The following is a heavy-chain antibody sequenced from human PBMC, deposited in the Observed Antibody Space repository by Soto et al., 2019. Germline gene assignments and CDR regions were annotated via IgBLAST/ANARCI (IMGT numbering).Heavy chain of an antibody. CDR3: ARAYRVPSAGAREG. Sequence: SETVSLTCTLSVVSINSGDYHCSWIRQSPGKGLEWIGAIYYSGSTYYNPSLKSRIRISVDTSKNQFSLKVNSVTAADTAVYYCARAYRVPSAGAREGWGHETTVTV. D-gene: IGHD2-21*01. J-gene: IGHJ6*02. CDR1: VVSINSGDYH. CDR2: IYYSGST. V-gene: IGHV4-30-4*01.